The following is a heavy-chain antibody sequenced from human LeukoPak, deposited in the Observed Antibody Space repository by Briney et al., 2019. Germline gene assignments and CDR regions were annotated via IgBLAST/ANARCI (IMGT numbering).Heavy chain of an antibody. CDR1: GGSISNTY. Sequence: PSETLSLTCTVSGGSISNTYWSWIRQPAGKGLEWIGRTYVGGTTNYNPSLESRVTISVDTSKNQFSLKLSSVTAADTAVYYCASTGSLYYFDYWGQGTLVTVSS. CDR3: ASTGSLYYFDY. J-gene: IGHJ4*02. V-gene: IGHV4-4*07. CDR2: TYVGGTT.